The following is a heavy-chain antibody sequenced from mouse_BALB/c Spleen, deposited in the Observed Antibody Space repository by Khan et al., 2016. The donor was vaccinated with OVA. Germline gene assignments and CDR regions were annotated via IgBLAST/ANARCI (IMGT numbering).Heavy chain of an antibody. V-gene: IGHV5-15*02. CDR3: ARVYGRTDYAMDY. Sequence: EVELVESGGDLVQPGGSRKLSCAASGFTFRDYGMSWVRQAPGKGPEWLAFISSLAFSIYYADTVTGRFTISRENAKNTLYLEMSSLRSEDTAMYYCARVYGRTDYAMDYWGQGTSVTVSS. CDR1: GFTFRDYG. J-gene: IGHJ4*01. CDR2: ISSLAFSI. D-gene: IGHD1-1*01.